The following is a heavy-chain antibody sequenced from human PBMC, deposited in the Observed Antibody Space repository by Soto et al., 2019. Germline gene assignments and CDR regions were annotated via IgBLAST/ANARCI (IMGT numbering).Heavy chain of an antibody. J-gene: IGHJ5*02. V-gene: IGHV4-34*01. CDR3: ARGYSSSWYRGVEYNWFDP. CDR2: INHSGST. Sequence: SETLSLTCAVYGGSFSGYYWSWIRQPPGKGLEWIGEINHSGSTNYNPSLKSRVTISVDTSKNQFSLKLSSVTAADTAVYYCARGYSSSWYRGVEYNWFDPWGQGTLVTVSS. CDR1: GGSFSGYY. D-gene: IGHD6-13*01.